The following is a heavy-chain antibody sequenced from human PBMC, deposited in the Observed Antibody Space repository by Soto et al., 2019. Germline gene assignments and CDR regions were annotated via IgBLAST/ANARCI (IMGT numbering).Heavy chain of an antibody. Sequence: PSETLSLTCAVSGNSIGSGYYWGWIRQPPGKGLEWIGSIYHSGSTYYNSSLKSRVTISADTSKNQFSLKLSSVTAADTAVYYCERDNGYREGIYDYWGQGTLVTVSS. CDR2: IYHSGST. V-gene: IGHV4-38-2*02. CDR3: ERDNGYREGIYDY. J-gene: IGHJ4*02. D-gene: IGHD5-18*01. CDR1: GNSIGSGYY.